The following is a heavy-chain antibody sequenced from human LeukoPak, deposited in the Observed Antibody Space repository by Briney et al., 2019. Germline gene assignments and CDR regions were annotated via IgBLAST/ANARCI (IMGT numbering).Heavy chain of an antibody. CDR2: IWYGGSNK. Sequence: RSLSLSCAASGFTFSSYGMHWVRQAPGKGLEWVAVIWYGGSNKYYADSVKGRFTISRDNSKNTLYLQMNSLRAEDTAVYYCARGYGDRLDCFDPWGQGTLVTVSS. D-gene: IGHD4-17*01. V-gene: IGHV3-33*01. CDR1: GFTFSSYG. J-gene: IGHJ5*02. CDR3: ARGYGDRLDCFDP.